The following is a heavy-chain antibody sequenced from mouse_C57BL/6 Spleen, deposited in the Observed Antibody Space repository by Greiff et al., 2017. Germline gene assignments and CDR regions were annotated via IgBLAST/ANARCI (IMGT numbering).Heavy chain of an antibody. Sequence: SGAELVRPGASVTLSCKASGYTFTDYEMHWVKQTPVHGLEWIGAIDPETGGTAYNQKFKGKAILTADKSSSTAYMELRSLTSEDSAVYYCTREGAYWGQGTTLTVSS. CDR1: GYTFTDYE. J-gene: IGHJ2*01. CDR2: IDPETGGT. CDR3: TREGAY. V-gene: IGHV1-15*01.